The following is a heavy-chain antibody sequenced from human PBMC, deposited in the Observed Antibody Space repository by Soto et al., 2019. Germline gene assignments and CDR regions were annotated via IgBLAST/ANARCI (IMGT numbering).Heavy chain of an antibody. J-gene: IGHJ4*02. CDR3: AKDRAPSLYYFDY. CDR1: GLNIVGLA. V-gene: IGHV3-23*01. Sequence: PWRPKRLSNTASGLNIVGLAMSWVIKEPGKGLEWVSAISGSGGSTYYADSVKGRFTISRDNSKNTLYLQMNSLRAEDTAVYYCAKDRAPSLYYFDYWGQGTLVTVSS. CDR2: ISGSGGST.